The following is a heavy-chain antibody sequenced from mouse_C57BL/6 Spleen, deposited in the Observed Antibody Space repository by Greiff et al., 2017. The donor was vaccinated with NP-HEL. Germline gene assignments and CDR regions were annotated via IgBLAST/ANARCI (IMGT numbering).Heavy chain of an antibody. V-gene: IGHV1-69*01. D-gene: IGHD2-3*01. J-gene: IGHJ2*01. CDR3: ARSGDGSIALFDY. Sequence: VQLQQPGAELVMPGASVKLSCKASGYTFTSYWMHWVKQRPGQGLEWIGEIDPSDSYTNYNQKFKGKSTLTVDKSSSTAYMQLSSLTSEDSAVYYCARSGDGSIALFDYWGQGTTLTVSS. CDR1: GYTFTSYW. CDR2: IDPSDSYT.